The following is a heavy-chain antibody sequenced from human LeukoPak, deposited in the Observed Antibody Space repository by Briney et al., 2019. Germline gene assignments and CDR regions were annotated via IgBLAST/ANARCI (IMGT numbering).Heavy chain of an antibody. CDR1: GFPFNNYW. V-gene: IGHV3-74*01. J-gene: IGHJ5*02. CDR2: INTDGRTT. Sequence: GGSLTLSCAASGFPFNNYWMHWVRQAPGKGLVWVTSINTDGRTTRYAASVQGRFTISRDNAKNTLYLQMNSLRDDDTAVYYCARAGASGWYAAGWFDPWGEGTLVTVSS. D-gene: IGHD6-19*01. CDR3: ARAGASGWYAAGWFDP.